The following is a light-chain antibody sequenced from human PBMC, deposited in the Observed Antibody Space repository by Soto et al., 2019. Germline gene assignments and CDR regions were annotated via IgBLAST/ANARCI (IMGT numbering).Light chain of an antibody. CDR3: CSYAGSYTYV. CDR2: DVT. V-gene: IGLV2-11*01. J-gene: IGLJ1*01. CDR1: SSDVGGYNY. Sequence: QSALTQPRSVSGSPGQSVTISCTGTSSDVGGYNYVSWYEQNRGKAPKLVIHDVTKRPSGVPDRFSGSKSGNTASPTISGLQAEDEADYYCCSYAGSYTYVFGTGTKVTVL.